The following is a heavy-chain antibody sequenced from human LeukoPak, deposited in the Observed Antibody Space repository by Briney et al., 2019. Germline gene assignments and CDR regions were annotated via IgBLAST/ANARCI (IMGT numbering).Heavy chain of an antibody. CDR3: TTGPDYGGSDNWFDP. J-gene: IGHJ5*02. D-gene: IGHD4-23*01. CDR2: IKSKTDGGTT. V-gene: IGHV3-15*01. CDR1: GFTFSNAW. Sequence: GGSLRLSCAASGFTFSNAWMSWVRQAPGKGLEWVGRIKSKTDGGTTDYAAPVKGRFTISRDDSKNTLYLQMNSLKTEDTAVYYCTTGPDYGGSDNWFDPWGQGTLVTASS.